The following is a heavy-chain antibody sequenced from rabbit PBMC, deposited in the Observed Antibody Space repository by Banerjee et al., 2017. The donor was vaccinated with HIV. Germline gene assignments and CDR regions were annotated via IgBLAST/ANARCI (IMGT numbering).Heavy chain of an antibody. D-gene: IGHD6-1*01. CDR3: VRVAYTYGYAGYAYAIFNL. CDR2: IYAGSSDYA. J-gene: IGHJ4*01. V-gene: IGHV1S40*01. CDR1: GFSFSSGYD. Sequence: QSLEESGGDLVKPGASLTLTCTASGFSFSSGYDMCWVRQAPGKGLEWIACIYAGSSDYAYYASWAKGRFTTSSHNAQNTMYLQLNSLTAADTATYFCVRVAYTYGYAGYAYAIFNLWGPGTLVTVS.